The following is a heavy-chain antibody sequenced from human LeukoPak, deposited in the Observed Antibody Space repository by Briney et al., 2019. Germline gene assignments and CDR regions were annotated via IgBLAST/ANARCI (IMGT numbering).Heavy chain of an antibody. CDR1: GYTFTSYA. CDR3: ASGHSDYGDYPPYFDY. J-gene: IGHJ4*02. CDR2: INAGNGNT. V-gene: IGHV1-3*01. Sequence: ASVKVSCKASGYTFTSYAMHWVRQAPGQRLEWVGWINAGNGNTKYSQKFQGRVTITRDTSASTAYMELSSLRSEDTAVYYCASGHSDYGDYPPYFDYWGQGTLVTVSS. D-gene: IGHD4-17*01.